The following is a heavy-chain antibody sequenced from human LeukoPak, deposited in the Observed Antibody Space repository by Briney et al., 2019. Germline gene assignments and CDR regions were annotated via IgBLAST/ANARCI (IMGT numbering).Heavy chain of an antibody. CDR3: ARRGYSYGIMSRWYFDL. CDR2: IYPGNSDT. D-gene: IGHD5-18*01. V-gene: IGHV5-51*01. CDR1: GYSFTSYW. Sequence: GDSLKISCKGSGYSFTSYWIGWVRQMPGKGLEWMGIIYPGNSDTIYSPSFQGQVTLSADKSISIAYLQWSSLKASDTAMYYCARRGYSYGIMSRWYFDLWGRGTLVTVSS. J-gene: IGHJ2*01.